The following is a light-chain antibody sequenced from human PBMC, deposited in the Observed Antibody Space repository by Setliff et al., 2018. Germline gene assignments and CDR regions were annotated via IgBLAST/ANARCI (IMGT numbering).Light chain of an antibody. CDR3: SSYTSSSDVR. J-gene: IGLJ2*01. CDR1: SSDVGGYNY. Sequence: QSALAQPASVSGSPGQSITISCTGTSSDVGGYNYVSWYQQHPGKAPKLMIYDVSNRPSGVSNRFSGSKSGNTASLTISGLQAEDEADYCCSSYTSSSDVRVGGG. V-gene: IGLV2-14*03. CDR2: DVS.